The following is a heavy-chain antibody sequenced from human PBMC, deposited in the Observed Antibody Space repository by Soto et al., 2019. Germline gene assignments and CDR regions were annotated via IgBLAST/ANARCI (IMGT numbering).Heavy chain of an antibody. Sequence: SVKVSCKASGGTFSSYAISWVRQAPGQGLEWMGGIIPIFGTANYAQKFQGRVTITADKSTSTAYMELSSLRSEDTAVYYCARGAYVYSSSSFRDRDYYGMDVWGQGTTVTVSS. D-gene: IGHD6-6*01. V-gene: IGHV1-69*06. J-gene: IGHJ6*02. CDR1: GGTFSSYA. CDR2: IIPIFGTA. CDR3: ARGAYVYSSSSFRDRDYYGMDV.